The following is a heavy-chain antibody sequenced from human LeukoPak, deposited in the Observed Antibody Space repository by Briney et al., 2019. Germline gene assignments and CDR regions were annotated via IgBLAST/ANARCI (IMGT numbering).Heavy chain of an antibody. J-gene: IGHJ4*02. CDR2: ISYDGSNK. CDR3: ARRAGAYSHPYDY. CDR1: GFTFSSYG. D-gene: IGHD4/OR15-4a*01. V-gene: IGHV3-30*03. Sequence: GRSLRLSCAASGFTFSSYGMHWVHQAPGKGLEWVAVISYDGSNKYYADSVKGRFTISRDNSKNTLYLQMNSLNAQDTAGYYCARRAGAYSHPYDYWGQGTLVTVSS.